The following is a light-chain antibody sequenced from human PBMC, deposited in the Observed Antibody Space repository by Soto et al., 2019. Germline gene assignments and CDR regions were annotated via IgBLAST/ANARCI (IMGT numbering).Light chain of an antibody. V-gene: IGKV1-39*01. CDR1: QSISSY. J-gene: IGKJ4*01. CDR2: AAS. Sequence: DILMTQSPSSLSASVGDRVTITSRASQSISSYLTWYPQKPGKAPKLLIYAASSLQSGVPSRFSGSGSGTDFTLTIRSLQPEDFATYYCQQSYSTPHTFGGGTKVDIK. CDR3: QQSYSTPHT.